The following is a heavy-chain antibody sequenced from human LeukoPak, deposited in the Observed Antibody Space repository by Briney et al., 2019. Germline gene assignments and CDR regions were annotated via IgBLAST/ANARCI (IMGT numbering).Heavy chain of an antibody. J-gene: IGHJ3*02. CDR2: INSDGSST. CDR3: ARDGPSAWTGAFDI. Sequence: GGSLRLSCAASGFTFSSYWMHWVRQAPGKGLVWVSRINSDGSSTSYADSVKGRFTISRDNAKNTLDLQMNSLRAEDTAVYYCARDGPSAWTGAFDIWGQGTMVTVSS. CDR1: GFTFSSYW. V-gene: IGHV3-74*01. D-gene: IGHD1-1*01.